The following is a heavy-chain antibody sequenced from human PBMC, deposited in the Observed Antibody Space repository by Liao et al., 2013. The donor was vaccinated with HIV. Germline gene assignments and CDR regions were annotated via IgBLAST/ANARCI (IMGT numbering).Heavy chain of an antibody. D-gene: IGHD3-3*01. CDR3: ARTDQYYDFWNGYENWFDP. J-gene: IGHJ5*02. Sequence: QVQLQESGPGLVKPSETLSLTCTVSGGSISSYYWSWIRQPPGKGLEWIGEINHSGSTNYNPSLKSRVTISVDTSKNQFSLKLISVTAADTAVYYCARTDQYYDFWNGYENWFDPWGQGTLVTVSS. CDR2: INHSGST. V-gene: IGHV4-59*12. CDR1: GGSISSYY.